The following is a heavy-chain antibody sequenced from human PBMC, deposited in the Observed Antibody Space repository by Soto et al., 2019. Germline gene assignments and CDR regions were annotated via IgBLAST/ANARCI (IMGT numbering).Heavy chain of an antibody. J-gene: IGHJ4*02. CDR3: ATSYGSGSAHFDY. V-gene: IGHV1-69*02. CDR2: VNPIVGMS. Sequence: QVQLVQSGAEVKKPGSSVKVSCTASGGTFNSYTINWVRRAPGQGLEWVGRVNPIVGMSNSAQKFQGRVTSTADKSPSKAYRDLDRLKSEDTAVYYCATSYGSGSAHFDYWGQGTLVTVSS. D-gene: IGHD3-10*01. CDR1: GGTFNSYT.